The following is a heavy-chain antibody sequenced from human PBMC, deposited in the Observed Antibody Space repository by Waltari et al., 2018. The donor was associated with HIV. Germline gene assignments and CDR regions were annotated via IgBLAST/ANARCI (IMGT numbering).Heavy chain of an antibody. V-gene: IGHV4-34*02. CDR3: ARAAFISSCPDY. CDR2: INHSGST. J-gene: IGHJ4*02. CDR1: GGSFSGYY. Sequence: QVQLQQWGAGLLKPSETLSLTCAVFGGSFSGYYWSWIRQPPGKGLEWIGEINHSGSTNYNPSLQSRITISVDTSTNQFSLKLDSVTAADTAVYFCARAAFISSCPDYWGQGTLVIVSS. D-gene: IGHD6-13*01.